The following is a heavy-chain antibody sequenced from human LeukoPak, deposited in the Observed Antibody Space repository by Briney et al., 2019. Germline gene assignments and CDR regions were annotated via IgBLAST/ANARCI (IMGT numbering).Heavy chain of an antibody. Sequence: TGGSLRLSCAASGFSFDESGMSWVRQAPGKGLEWVSDINWNGGSTGYADSVKGRFTISRDNAKNSLYLQMNSLRAEDTALYYCARDLVWFGRYFDYWGQGTLVTVSS. D-gene: IGHD3-10*01. CDR2: INWNGGST. CDR1: GFSFDESG. CDR3: ARDLVWFGRYFDY. V-gene: IGHV3-20*04. J-gene: IGHJ4*02.